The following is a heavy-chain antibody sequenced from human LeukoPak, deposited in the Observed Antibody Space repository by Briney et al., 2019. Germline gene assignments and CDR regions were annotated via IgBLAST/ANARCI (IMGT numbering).Heavy chain of an antibody. Sequence: SETLSLTCTVSGGSISSYYWSWIRQPAGKGLEWIGRIYTIGSTNYNPSLKSRVTMSVDTSKNQFSLKLSSVTAADTAVYYCARASPYYYDSSGFLQGGYFDYWGQGTLVTVSS. D-gene: IGHD3-22*01. CDR1: GGSISSYY. CDR3: ARASPYYYDSSGFLQGGYFDY. J-gene: IGHJ4*02. V-gene: IGHV4-4*07. CDR2: IYTIGST.